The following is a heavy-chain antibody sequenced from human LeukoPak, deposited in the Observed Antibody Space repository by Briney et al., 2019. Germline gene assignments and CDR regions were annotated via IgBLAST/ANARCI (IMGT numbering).Heavy chain of an antibody. CDR3: AKQSAGVTAGYFDY. CDR1: GFTFSAYA. Sequence: GGSLRLSCAASGFTFSAYAMSWVRQAPGKGLEWVSSIISRAGSTSYAASVTGRFTNARDSSRTTLYLQVNSLRAEDTAVYYCAKQSAGVTAGYFDYWGQGTLVTVSS. V-gene: IGHV3-23*01. D-gene: IGHD3-10*01. CDR2: IISRAGST. J-gene: IGHJ4*02.